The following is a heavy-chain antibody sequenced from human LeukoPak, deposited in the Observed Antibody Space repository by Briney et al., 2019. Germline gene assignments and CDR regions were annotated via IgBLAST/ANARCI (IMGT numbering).Heavy chain of an antibody. CDR2: IKSDGSST. V-gene: IGHV3-74*01. J-gene: IGHJ6*02. CDR3: ASDRSYAMDV. CDR1: RFSFSSYW. Sequence: GGSLGLSCAASRFSFSSYWMHWVRQPPGKGLVWVSRIKSDGSSTTYAASVQGRFTISRDNAKNTLYLQMNSLRGEDTAVYYCASDRSYAMDVWGQGTTVTVSS.